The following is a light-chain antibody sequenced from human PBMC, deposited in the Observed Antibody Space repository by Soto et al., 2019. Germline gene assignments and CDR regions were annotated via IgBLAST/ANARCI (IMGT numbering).Light chain of an antibody. Sequence: IQLTQSPSSLSASAGDRFTITCRASQGISSFLAWYQQKPGKVPKLLMHSASTLQGGVPSRFSGSGSGTEFTLTISSLQPDDFATYYCQQLHTYHRTFDPGTKVDIK. CDR1: QGISSF. J-gene: IGKJ3*01. CDR3: QQLHTYHRT. V-gene: IGKV1-9*01. CDR2: SAS.